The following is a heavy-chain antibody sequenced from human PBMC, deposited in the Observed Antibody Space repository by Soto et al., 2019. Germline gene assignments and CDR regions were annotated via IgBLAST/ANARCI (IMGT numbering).Heavy chain of an antibody. Sequence: SVQVPSKASGGNFSSYGINWVRQAPGQGLEWMGGFVPRFGTANYAQKVQGRITIIADKSTGAAYMELSSLRSEDTAVYYCSIALHCSSTTCYNLYYYYYYVMDVWGQGTTVTVSS. CDR2: FVPRFGTA. V-gene: IGHV1-69*06. D-gene: IGHD2-2*02. CDR3: SIALHCSSTTCYNLYYYYYYVMDV. CDR1: GGNFSSYG. J-gene: IGHJ6*02.